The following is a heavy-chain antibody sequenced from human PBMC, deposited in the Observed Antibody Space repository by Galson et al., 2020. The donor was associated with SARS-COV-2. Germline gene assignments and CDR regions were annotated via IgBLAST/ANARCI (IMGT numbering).Heavy chain of an antibody. CDR2: ISYDGSNK. Sequence: GESLKISCAASGFTFSSYGMHWVRQAPGKGLEWVAVISYDGSNKYYADSVKGRFTISRDNSKNTLYLQMNSLRAEDTAVYYCAKCSGEYCSGGSCYSCYFDYWGQGTLVTVSS. CDR3: AKCSGEYCSGGSCYSCYFDY. V-gene: IGHV3-30*18. D-gene: IGHD2-15*01. J-gene: IGHJ4*02. CDR1: GFTFSSYG.